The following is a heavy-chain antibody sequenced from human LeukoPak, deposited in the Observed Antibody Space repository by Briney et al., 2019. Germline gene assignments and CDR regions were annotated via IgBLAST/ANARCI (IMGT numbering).Heavy chain of an antibody. J-gene: IGHJ4*02. Sequence: PSETLSLTCAVSGASISSSNYYWSWIRQPPGKGLEWIGEINHSGSTNYNPSLKSRVTISVDTSKNQFSLKLSSVTAADTAVYYCARALTYYYDSSGYFNWGQGTLVTVSS. CDR1: GASISSSNYY. D-gene: IGHD3-22*01. CDR3: ARALTYYYDSSGYFN. CDR2: INHSGST. V-gene: IGHV4-39*07.